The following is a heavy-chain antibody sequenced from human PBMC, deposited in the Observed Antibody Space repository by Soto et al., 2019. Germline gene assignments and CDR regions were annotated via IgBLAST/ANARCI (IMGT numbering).Heavy chain of an antibody. Sequence: QVQLVQSGAEVKKPGSSVKVSCKASVGIFSSYTISWVRQAPGQGLEWMGRIIPILGIANYAQKFQGRVTITADKSTSTAYMELSSLRSEDTAVYYCARVARDGDYDYWGQGTLVTVSS. CDR2: IIPILGIA. D-gene: IGHD4-17*01. CDR1: VGIFSSYT. CDR3: ARVARDGDYDY. V-gene: IGHV1-69*02. J-gene: IGHJ4*02.